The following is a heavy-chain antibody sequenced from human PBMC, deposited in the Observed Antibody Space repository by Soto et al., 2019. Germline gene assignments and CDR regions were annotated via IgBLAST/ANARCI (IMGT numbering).Heavy chain of an antibody. Sequence: QVQLVESGGGLVKPGGSLRLSCAASGFTFSDSYMSWIRQAPGKGLEWVSYISSSSSYTNYADSVKGRFTISRDNAKNSLYLQMNSLRAEVTAVYYCARQIGYCSGRSCSPGGYNWFDPWGQGTLVTVSS. CDR1: GFTFSDSY. CDR3: ARQIGYCSGRSCSPGGYNWFDP. D-gene: IGHD2-15*01. V-gene: IGHV3-11*05. J-gene: IGHJ5*02. CDR2: ISSSSSYT.